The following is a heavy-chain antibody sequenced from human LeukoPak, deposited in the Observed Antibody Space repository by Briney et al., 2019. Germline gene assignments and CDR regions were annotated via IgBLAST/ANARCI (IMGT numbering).Heavy chain of an antibody. J-gene: IGHJ4*02. CDR1: GGSISSSSYY. D-gene: IGHD4-17*01. CDR2: IYYSGST. V-gene: IGHV4-39*01. CDR3: ARGDYGDYGGLDY. Sequence: SETLSLTCTVSGGSISSSSYYWGWIRQPPGKGLEWIGSIYYSGSTYYNPSLKSRVTISVDTSKNQFSLKLSSVTAADTAVYYCARGDYGDYGGLDYWGQGTLVTVSS.